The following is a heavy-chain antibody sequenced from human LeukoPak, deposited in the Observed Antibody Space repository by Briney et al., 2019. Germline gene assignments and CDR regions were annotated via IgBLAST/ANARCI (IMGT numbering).Heavy chain of an antibody. D-gene: IGHD2-2*01. CDR3: ARALGYCSSTSCYGGWFDP. J-gene: IGHJ5*02. CDR2: IYTSGST. CDR1: GGSISSYY. Sequence: PSETLSLTCTVSGGSISSYYWSWIRQPAGKGLEWIGRIYTSGSTNYNPSLKSRVTMSVDTSKNQFSLKLSSVTAADTAVYYCARALGYCSSTSCYGGWFDPWGQGTLVTVSS. V-gene: IGHV4-4*07.